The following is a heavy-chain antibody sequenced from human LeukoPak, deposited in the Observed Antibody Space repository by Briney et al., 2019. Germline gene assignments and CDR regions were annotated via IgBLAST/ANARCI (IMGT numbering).Heavy chain of an antibody. Sequence: GGSLRLSCAASGFTFSSYEMNWVRQAPGKGLEWVSYISSSGSPIYYADSVKGRFTISRDNAKNSLYLQMNSLRADDTAVYYCAKTQGYYDAWGQGALVTVSS. V-gene: IGHV3-48*03. D-gene: IGHD2-15*01. CDR3: AKTQGYYDA. CDR2: ISSSGSPI. J-gene: IGHJ5*02. CDR1: GFTFSSYE.